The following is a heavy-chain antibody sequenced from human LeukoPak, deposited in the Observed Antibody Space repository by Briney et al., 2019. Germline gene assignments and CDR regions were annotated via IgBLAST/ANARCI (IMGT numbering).Heavy chain of an antibody. J-gene: IGHJ4*02. CDR2: INPSGGST. Sequence: GASVKVSCKASGYSFTSNYIHWVRQAPGQGLEWMGIINPSGGSTSYAQKFQGRVTMTRDTSTSTVYMELSSLRSEDTAVYYCARGMCSGGSCYSDDYWGQGTLVTVSS. CDR3: ARGMCSGGSCYSDDY. CDR1: GYSFTSNY. D-gene: IGHD2-15*01. V-gene: IGHV1-46*01.